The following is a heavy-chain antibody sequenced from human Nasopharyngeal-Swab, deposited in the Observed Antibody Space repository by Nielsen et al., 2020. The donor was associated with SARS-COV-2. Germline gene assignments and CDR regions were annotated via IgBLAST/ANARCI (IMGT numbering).Heavy chain of an antibody. CDR2: ISGSGGST. J-gene: IGHJ5*02. CDR3: AKDETYSDFWSGYFRWFDP. D-gene: IGHD3-3*01. V-gene: IGHV3-23*01. Sequence: VRQAPGKGLEWGSAISGSGGSTYYAGSVKGRFTISRDNSKNTLYLQMNSLRAEDTAVYYCAKDETYSDFWSGYFRWFDPWGQGTLVTVSS.